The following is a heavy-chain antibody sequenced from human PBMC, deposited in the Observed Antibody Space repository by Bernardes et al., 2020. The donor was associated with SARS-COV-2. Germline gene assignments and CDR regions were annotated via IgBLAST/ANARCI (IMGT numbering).Heavy chain of an antibody. V-gene: IGHV4-4*02. CDR2: IYHSGST. CDR3: ARHGAGEDLSYFDC. J-gene: IGHJ4*02. Sequence: SETLSLTCAVSGGSISSSNWWSWVRQPPGKGLEWIGAIYHSGSTNYNPSLKSRVTISVDTSKNQFSLKVTSVTAADTAMYYCARHGAGEDLSYFDCWGRGTLVTVSS. CDR1: GGSISSSNW. D-gene: IGHD3-16*01.